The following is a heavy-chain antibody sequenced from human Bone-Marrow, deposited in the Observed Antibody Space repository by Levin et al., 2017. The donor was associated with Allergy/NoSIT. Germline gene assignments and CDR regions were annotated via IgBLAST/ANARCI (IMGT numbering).Heavy chain of an antibody. CDR3: ARDYPVLAHSPLDY. J-gene: IGHJ4*02. CDR1: GYTFTSYG. CDR2: ISAYNGNT. Sequence: PGESLKISCKASGYTFTSYGISWVRQAPGQGLEWMGWISAYNGNTNYAQKLQGRVTMTTDTSTSTAYMELRSLRSDDTAVYYCARDYPVLAHSPLDYWGQGTLVTVSS. V-gene: IGHV1-18*01. D-gene: IGHD2-15*01.